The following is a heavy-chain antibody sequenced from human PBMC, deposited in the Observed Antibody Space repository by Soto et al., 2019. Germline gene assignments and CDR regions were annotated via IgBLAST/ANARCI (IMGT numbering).Heavy chain of an antibody. D-gene: IGHD1-26*01. CDR1: GFSLRGSS. Sequence: GGCLGLSCAASGFSLRGSSVHWVRPASGKGLEWVGRIKSNTNGETTAYAAPVKGRFTISRDDSKNTLYLQTNRLNSEDTGVYYCTTDLRWELVYPRDCWGLGTLVTVSS. V-gene: IGHV3-15*01. CDR3: TTDLRWELVYPRDC. CDR2: IKSNTNGETT. J-gene: IGHJ4*02.